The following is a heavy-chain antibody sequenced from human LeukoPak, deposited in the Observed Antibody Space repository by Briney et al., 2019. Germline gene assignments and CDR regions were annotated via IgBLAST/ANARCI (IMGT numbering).Heavy chain of an antibody. V-gene: IGHV3-9*01. D-gene: IGHD3-10*01. CDR1: GFTFDDYA. J-gene: IGHJ6*02. CDR2: ISWNSGSI. Sequence: PGGSLRLSCAASGFTFDDYAMHWVRQAPGKGLEWVSGISWNSGSIGYADSVKGRFTISRDNAKNSLYLQMNSLRAEDTALYYCAKDIINREGYGSGSYYNGYYGMDVWGQGTTVTVSS. CDR3: AKDIINREGYGSGSYYNGYYGMDV.